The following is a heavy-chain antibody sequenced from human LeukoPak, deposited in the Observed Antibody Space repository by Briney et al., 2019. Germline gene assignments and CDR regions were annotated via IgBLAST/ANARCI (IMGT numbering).Heavy chain of an antibody. CDR3: ARASSGYDTNWFDP. J-gene: IGHJ5*02. CDR1: GYTFTTYF. D-gene: IGHD5-12*01. V-gene: IGHV1-18*04. Sequence: ASVKVSCKASGYTFTTYFLHWVRQAPGQGLEWMGWISAYNGNTNYAQKLQGRVTMTTDTSTSTAYMELRSLRSDDTAVYYCARASSGYDTNWFDPWGQGTLVTVSS. CDR2: ISAYNGNT.